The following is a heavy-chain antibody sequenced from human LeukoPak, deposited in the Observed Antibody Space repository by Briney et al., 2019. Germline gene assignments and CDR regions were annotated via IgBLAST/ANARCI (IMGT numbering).Heavy chain of an antibody. CDR3: AKGGYTYGGRLFDY. CDR1: GFTFDDYV. J-gene: IGHJ4*02. CDR2: ISGDGGAT. Sequence: GGSLRLSCAASGFTFDDYVMHWVRQAPGKGLEWVSFISGDGGATYYADSAKGRFTISRDNGRKSLYLQMDSLRNEDTALYYCAKGGYTYGGRLFDYWGQGTLVTVSS. V-gene: IGHV3-43*02. D-gene: IGHD5-18*01.